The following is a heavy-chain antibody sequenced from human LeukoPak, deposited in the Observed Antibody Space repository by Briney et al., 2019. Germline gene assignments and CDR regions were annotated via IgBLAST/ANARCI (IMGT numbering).Heavy chain of an antibody. Sequence: SETLSLTCAVYGGSFSGYYWSWIRQPPGKGLEWIGEINHSGSTNYNPSLKSRVTISVVTSKNQFSLKLSSVTAADTAVYYCARGIAAAGTYYYYYYGMDVWGQGTTVTVSS. CDR3: ARGIAAAGTYYYYYYGMDV. J-gene: IGHJ6*02. V-gene: IGHV4-34*01. CDR2: INHSGST. D-gene: IGHD6-13*01. CDR1: GGSFSGYY.